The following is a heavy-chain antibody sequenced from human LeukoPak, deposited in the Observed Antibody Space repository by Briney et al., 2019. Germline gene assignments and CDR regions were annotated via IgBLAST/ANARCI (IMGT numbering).Heavy chain of an antibody. J-gene: IGHJ4*02. CDR2: IYHSGST. D-gene: IGHD6-19*01. V-gene: IGHV4-4*02. Sequence: SGTLSLTCAVSGGSTSSSNWWSWVRRPPGKGLEWIGEIYHSGSTNYNPSLKSRVTISVDKSKNQFSLKLSSVTAADTAVYYCAISSGWYRELDYWGQGTLVTVSS. CDR3: AISSGWYRELDY. CDR1: GGSTSSSNW.